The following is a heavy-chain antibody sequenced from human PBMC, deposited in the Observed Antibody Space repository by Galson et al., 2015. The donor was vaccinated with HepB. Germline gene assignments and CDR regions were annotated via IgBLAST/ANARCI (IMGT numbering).Heavy chain of an antibody. V-gene: IGHV3-7*01. J-gene: IGHJ3*02. CDR1: GFTFSSYW. CDR3: ARVRGYSYGQRGGDDAFDI. Sequence: SLRLSCAASGFTFSSYWMSWVRQAPGKGLEWVANIKQDGSEKYYVDSVKGRFTISRDNAKNSLYLQMNSLRAEDTAVYYCARVRGYSYGQRGGDDAFDIWGQGTMVTASS. D-gene: IGHD5-18*01. CDR2: IKQDGSEK.